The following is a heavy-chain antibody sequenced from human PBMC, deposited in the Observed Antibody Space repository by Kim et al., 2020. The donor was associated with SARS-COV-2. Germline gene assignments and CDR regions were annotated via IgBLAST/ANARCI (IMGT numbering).Heavy chain of an antibody. J-gene: IGHJ3*02. CDR1: GYTFTGYY. CDR3: ARSPYCSSTSCYPPVVAFDI. CDR2: INPNSGGT. D-gene: IGHD2-2*01. Sequence: ASVKVSCKASGYTFTGYYMHWVRQAPGQGLEWMGWINPNSGGTNYAQKFQGRVTMTRDTSISTAYMELSRLRSDDTAVYYCARSPYCSSTSCYPPVVAFDIWGQGTMVTVSS. V-gene: IGHV1-2*02.